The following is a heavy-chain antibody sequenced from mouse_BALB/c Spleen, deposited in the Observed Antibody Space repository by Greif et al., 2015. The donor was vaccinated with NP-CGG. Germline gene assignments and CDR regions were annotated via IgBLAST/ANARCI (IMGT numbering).Heavy chain of an antibody. V-gene: IGHV14-3*02. D-gene: IGHD2-1*01. CDR3: ARFYDY. Sequence: EVQRVESGAELVKPGASVKLSCTASGFNIKDTYMHWAKQRPEQGLEWIGRIGPANGNTKYDPKFQGKATITADTSSNTAYLQLSSLTSEDTAVYYCARFYDYWGQGTTLTVSS. CDR2: IGPANGNT. J-gene: IGHJ2*01. CDR1: GFNIKDTY.